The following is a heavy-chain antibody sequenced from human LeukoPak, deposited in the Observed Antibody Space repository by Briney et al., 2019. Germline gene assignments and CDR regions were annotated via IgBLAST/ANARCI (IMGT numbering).Heavy chain of an antibody. CDR1: GGSISSYY. D-gene: IGHD3-22*01. J-gene: IGHJ4*02. CDR2: IYYSGST. V-gene: IGHV4-59*08. CDR3: ARLLYDSSGYYWFDF. Sequence: SETLSLTCTVSGGSISSYYWTWIRQPPGKGLEWIGYIYYSGSTNYNPSLKSRVTISVDTSKKQFSLKLSSVTAADTAIYYCARLLYDSSGYYWFDFWGQGTLVTVSS.